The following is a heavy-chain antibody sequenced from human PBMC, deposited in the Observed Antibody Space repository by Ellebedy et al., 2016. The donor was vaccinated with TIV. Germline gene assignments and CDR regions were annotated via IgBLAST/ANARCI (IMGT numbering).Heavy chain of an antibody. D-gene: IGHD4-17*01. V-gene: IGHV3-30*03. CDR2: ISYEGSKK. Sequence: PGGSLRLSCAASGFTFSSYGMHWVRQAPGKGLEWVAVISYEGSKKYYADSVKGRFTISRDNSKNTLFLQMNSMRADDMAVYYCARPMTTVMDYYYGMDVWGQGTTVTVSS. CDR1: GFTFSSYG. J-gene: IGHJ6*02. CDR3: ARPMTTVMDYYYGMDV.